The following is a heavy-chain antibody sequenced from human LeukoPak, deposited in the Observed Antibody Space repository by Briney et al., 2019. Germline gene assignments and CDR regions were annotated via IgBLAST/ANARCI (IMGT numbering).Heavy chain of an antibody. Sequence: ASVTVSCKASGGTFSSYAISWVRQAPGQGLEWMGGIIPIFGTANYAQKFQGRVTITADESTSTAYMELSSLRSEDTAVYYCASATIGDYQLAEPFDYWGQGTLVTVSS. CDR2: IIPIFGTA. V-gene: IGHV1-69*13. CDR3: ASATIGDYQLAEPFDY. D-gene: IGHD4-17*01. CDR1: GGTFSSYA. J-gene: IGHJ4*02.